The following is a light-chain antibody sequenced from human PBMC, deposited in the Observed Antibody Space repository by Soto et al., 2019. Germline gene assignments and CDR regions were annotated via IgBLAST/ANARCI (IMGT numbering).Light chain of an antibody. Sequence: QSALTQPPSASGSPGQSVTISCTGTSSDVGGYNYVSWYQQHPGKAPKLMIYEVSKRPSGVPDRFSGSKSGNTASLTISGLQADDEADYYCCSYAGNFIWVFGGGTKLTVL. J-gene: IGLJ3*02. CDR3: CSYAGNFIWV. CDR2: EVS. V-gene: IGLV2-8*01. CDR1: SSDVGGYNY.